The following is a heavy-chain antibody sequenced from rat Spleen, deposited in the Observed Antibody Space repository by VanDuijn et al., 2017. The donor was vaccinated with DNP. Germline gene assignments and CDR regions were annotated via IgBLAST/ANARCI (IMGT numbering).Heavy chain of an antibody. CDR2: ISTGGGNT. V-gene: IGHV5-25*01. J-gene: IGHJ2*01. Sequence: EVQLVESGGGLVQPGRSMKLSCAASGFTFSNYYMAWVRQAPTKGLEWVASISTGGGNTYYRDSVKGRFTISRDNAKSTLYLQMDSLRSEDTATYYCARPLFNYSSYGYWGQGVMVTVSS. D-gene: IGHD1-8*01. CDR1: GFTFSNYY. CDR3: ARPLFNYSSYGY.